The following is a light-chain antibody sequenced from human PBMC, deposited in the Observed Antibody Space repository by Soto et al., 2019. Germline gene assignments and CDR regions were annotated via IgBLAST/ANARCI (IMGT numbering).Light chain of an antibody. CDR2: DVS. J-gene: IGLJ1*01. CDR3: SSYTSSSTPV. Sequence: QSALTQPASVSGSPGQSITISCTGTSSVVGGYNYVSWYQQHPGKAPKLMIYDVSNRPSGVSNRFSGSKSGNTASLTISGLQAEDEADYYSSSYTSSSTPVFGTGTKVTVL. V-gene: IGLV2-14*01. CDR1: SSVVGGYNY.